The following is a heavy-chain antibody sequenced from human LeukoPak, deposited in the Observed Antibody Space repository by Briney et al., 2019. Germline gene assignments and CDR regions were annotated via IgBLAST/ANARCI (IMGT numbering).Heavy chain of an antibody. D-gene: IGHD6-19*01. J-gene: IGHJ4*02. Sequence: PGGSLRLSCAASGFTFSSYWMSWVRQAPGKGLEWVANIKQDGSVKYYVDSVKGRFTISRDNAKNSLYLQMNSLRAEDTAVYYCARDLSSLAPSFDNWGQGTLVTVSS. CDR1: GFTFSSYW. V-gene: IGHV3-7*04. CDR3: ARDLSSLAPSFDN. CDR2: IKQDGSVK.